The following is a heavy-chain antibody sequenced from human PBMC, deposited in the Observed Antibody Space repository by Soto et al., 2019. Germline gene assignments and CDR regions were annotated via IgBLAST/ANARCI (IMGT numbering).Heavy chain of an antibody. CDR2: INPSGGST. D-gene: IGHD6-6*01. CDR3: ARDEVAARPFFHYGMDV. CDR1: GYTFTSYY. J-gene: IGHJ6*02. Sequence: GASVKVSCKASGYTFTSYYMHWVRQAPGQGLEWMGIINPSGGSTSYAQKFQGRVTMTRDTSTSTVYMELSSLRSEDTAVYYCARDEVAARPFFHYGMDVWGQGTTVTVSS. V-gene: IGHV1-46*01.